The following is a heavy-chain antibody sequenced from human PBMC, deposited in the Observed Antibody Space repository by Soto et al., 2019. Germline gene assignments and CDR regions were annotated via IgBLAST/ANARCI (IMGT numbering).Heavy chain of an antibody. J-gene: IGHJ4*02. CDR2: IHPSDSDT. CDR3: ARSYYDFWSAYFDP. Sequence: GESLKISCRASGYRFSSYWIGWVRQMPGKGLEWMGIIHPSDSDTRYSPSFQGQVNISVDKSINTAYLQWSSLKASDTAMYYCARSYYDFWSAYFDPWGQGTRVTSPQ. CDR1: GYRFSSYW. D-gene: IGHD3-3*01. V-gene: IGHV5-51*01.